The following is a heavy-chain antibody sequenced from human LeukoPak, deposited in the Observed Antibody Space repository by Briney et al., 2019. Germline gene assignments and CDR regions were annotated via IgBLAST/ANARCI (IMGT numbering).Heavy chain of an antibody. J-gene: IGHJ4*02. CDR1: GFIFSDYY. CDR2: ISSSGSTI. D-gene: IGHD6-19*01. V-gene: IGHV3-11*01. CDR3: AKRAVLDRYYFDY. Sequence: GGSLRLSCAASGFIFSDYYMSWIRQAPGKGLEWVSYISSSGSTIYYADSVKGRFTISRDNAKNSLYLQMNSLRADDTAVYYCAKRAVLDRYYFDYWGQGTLVTVSS.